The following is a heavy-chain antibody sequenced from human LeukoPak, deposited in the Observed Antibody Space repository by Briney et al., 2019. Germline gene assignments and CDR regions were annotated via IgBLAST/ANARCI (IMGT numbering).Heavy chain of an antibody. J-gene: IGHJ4*02. V-gene: IGHV3-15*01. CDR1: GFTFSDAW. D-gene: IGHD5/OR15-5a*01. CDR2: IKRKTDGGTT. CDR3: TSTLVL. Sequence: PGGCLRLSCAASGFTFSDAWMTWVRQAPGKGLEWVGRIKRKTDGGTTDYAAPVKGRFTISRDDSKNTLYLQMNSLKTEDTAVYYCTSTLVLRGQGTLVTVSS.